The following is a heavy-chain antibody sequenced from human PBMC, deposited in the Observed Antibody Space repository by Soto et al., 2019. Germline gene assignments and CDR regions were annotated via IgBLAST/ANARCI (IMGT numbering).Heavy chain of an antibody. Sequence: EVQLVESGGGLVQPGRSLRLSCVASGFTVDDYAMHWVRQAPGKGLEWVSGISWNSGRIDYADSVKGRFTISRDNAKNSLSLQMNSLRDEDSAAYYCATTGPYWGQGTLVTVSS. V-gene: IGHV3-9*01. CDR1: GFTVDDYA. J-gene: IGHJ4*02. CDR2: ISWNSGRI. CDR3: ATTGPY.